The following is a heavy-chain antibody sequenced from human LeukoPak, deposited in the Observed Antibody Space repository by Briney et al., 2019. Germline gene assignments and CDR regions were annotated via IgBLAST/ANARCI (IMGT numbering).Heavy chain of an antibody. J-gene: IGHJ4*02. CDR3: AKDPVRYSGYDPVYFDY. Sequence: GGSLRLSCAASGFTFSSYAMSWVRQAPGKGLEWVSAISGSGGSTFYADSVKGRFTISRDNSKSTLYLQMNSLRAEDTAVYYCAKDPVRYSGYDPVYFDYWGQGTLVTVSS. CDR2: ISGSGGST. D-gene: IGHD5-12*01. CDR1: GFTFSSYA. V-gene: IGHV3-23*01.